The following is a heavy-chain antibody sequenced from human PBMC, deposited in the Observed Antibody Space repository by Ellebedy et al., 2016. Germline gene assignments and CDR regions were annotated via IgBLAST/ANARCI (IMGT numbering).Heavy chain of an antibody. V-gene: IGHV3-30*03. Sequence: GESLKISCAASGFFFSSFGMHWVRQSPGKGLEWVAVISNDGSKKYYADSVKGRFTISRDNSKNTLSLQMNALRVEDTAIYYCARDQRSYGRDWYGWFDPWGQGTLVTVSS. CDR3: ARDQRSYGRDWYGWFDP. D-gene: IGHD6-19*01. CDR1: GFFFSSFG. CDR2: ISNDGSKK. J-gene: IGHJ5*02.